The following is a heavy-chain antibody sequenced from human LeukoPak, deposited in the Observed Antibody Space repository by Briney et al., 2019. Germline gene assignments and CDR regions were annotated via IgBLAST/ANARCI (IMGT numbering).Heavy chain of an antibody. J-gene: IGHJ4*02. Sequence: GGSLRLSCAASGFTFSSYAMHWVRQAPGKGLEYVSAISSNGGSTYYANSVKGRFTISRDNSKNTLYLQMGSLRAEDMAVYYCARETDYGGNFVGFDHWGQGTLVTVSS. CDR2: ISSNGGST. CDR1: GFTFSSYA. D-gene: IGHD4-23*01. V-gene: IGHV3-64*01. CDR3: ARETDYGGNFVGFDH.